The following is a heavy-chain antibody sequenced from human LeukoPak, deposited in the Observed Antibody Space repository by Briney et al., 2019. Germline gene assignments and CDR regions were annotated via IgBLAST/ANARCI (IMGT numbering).Heavy chain of an antibody. CDR3: ARGRGSRQWLRFRIGYFDY. D-gene: IGHD5-12*01. J-gene: IGHJ4*02. V-gene: IGHV4-34*01. CDR2: INHSGST. CDR1: GGSFSGYY. Sequence: PSETLSLTCAVYGGSFSGYYWSWIRQPPGKGLEWIGEINHSGSTNYNPSLKSRVTISVDTSKNQFSLKLSSVTAADTAVYYCARGRGSRQWLRFRIGYFDYWGQGTLVTVSS.